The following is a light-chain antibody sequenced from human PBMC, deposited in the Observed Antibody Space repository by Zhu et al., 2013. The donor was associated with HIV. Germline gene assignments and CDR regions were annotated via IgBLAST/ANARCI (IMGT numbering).Light chain of an antibody. CDR2: AAS. CDR3: QQHGYSPWT. V-gene: IGKV3-20*01. CDR1: QSLSSSY. J-gene: IGKJ1*01. Sequence: EIVLTQSPATLSLSPGERATLSCRVSQSLSSSYFAWYQQKPGQAPRLLIYAASNRATGIPERFSGSGSGTDFSLTISRLEPADSAVYYCQQHGYSPWTFGQGTKVEI.